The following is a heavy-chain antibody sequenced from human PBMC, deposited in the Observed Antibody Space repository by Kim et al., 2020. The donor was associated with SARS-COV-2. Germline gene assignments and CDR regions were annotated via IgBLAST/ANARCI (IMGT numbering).Heavy chain of an antibody. CDR1: GFTF. Sequence: GGSLRLSCAASGFTFMSWVRQAPGKGLEWVSALYGSGGLTYYADSVKGRFTISRDTSTVYLKMSSLRAEDTALYYCAEVRGPFYGPGSSAYFGHWGQGTLVTVSS. J-gene: IGHJ4*02. CDR2: LYGSGGLT. CDR3: AEVRGPFYGPGSSAYFGH. V-gene: IGHV3-23*01. D-gene: IGHD3-10*01.